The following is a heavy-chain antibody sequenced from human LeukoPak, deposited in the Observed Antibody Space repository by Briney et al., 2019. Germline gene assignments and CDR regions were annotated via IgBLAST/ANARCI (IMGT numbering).Heavy chain of an antibody. Sequence: KPSETLSLTCTVSGYSISSGYYWGWIRQPPGKGLEWIGSIYHSGSTYYNPSLKSRVTISVDRSKNQFSLKLSSVTAADTAVYYCARDGDGSYYTFDYWGQGTLVTVSS. CDR3: ARDGDGSYYTFDY. CDR2: IYHSGST. V-gene: IGHV4-38-2*02. J-gene: IGHJ4*02. CDR1: GYSISSGYY. D-gene: IGHD1-26*01.